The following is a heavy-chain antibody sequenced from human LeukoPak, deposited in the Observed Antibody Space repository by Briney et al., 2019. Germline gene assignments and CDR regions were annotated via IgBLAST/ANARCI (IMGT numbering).Heavy chain of an antibody. J-gene: IGHJ3*02. CDR2: ITPPGDNT. CDR3: AKDRPTDGHIRGVFDI. D-gene: IGHD5-24*01. Sequence: GGSLRLSCAASGFTFSTYWMHWIRQVPGKGLVWVSRITPPGDNTNYADSVRGRFTVSRDNAKNTLYLQMFSLRAEDTAVYYCAKDRPTDGHIRGVFDIWGQGTLVTVPS. V-gene: IGHV3-74*01. CDR1: GFTFSTYW.